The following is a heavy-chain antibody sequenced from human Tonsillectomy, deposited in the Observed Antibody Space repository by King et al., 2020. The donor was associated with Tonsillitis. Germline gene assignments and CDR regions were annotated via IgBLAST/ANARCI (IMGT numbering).Heavy chain of an antibody. CDR3: AKGGYYASKRPFDYFDY. Sequence: VQLVESGGGVVQPGGSLRLSCAASGSTFSNYGMHWVRQAPGKGLEWVAGISFDGTDEEYADSVKGRFTISRDNSKNKRYLQMDSLRPEDTAVYFCAKGGYYASKRPFDYFDYWGQGTLVTVSS. V-gene: IGHV3-30*18. D-gene: IGHD3-10*01. CDR1: GSTFSNYG. CDR2: ISFDGTDE. J-gene: IGHJ4*02.